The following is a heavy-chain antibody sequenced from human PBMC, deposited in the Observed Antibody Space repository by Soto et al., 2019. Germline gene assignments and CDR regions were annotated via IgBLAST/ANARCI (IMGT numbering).Heavy chain of an antibody. D-gene: IGHD2-15*01. CDR3: ARDLISATGFDY. V-gene: IGHV3-7*05. Sequence: EVHLVESGGGLGQPGGSLRLSCAASGFTFSSYWMSWVRQAPGKGLEWVANIKQDGSEKYYVDSVKGRFTISRDNPKNSLYLQLNSLRAADTAVYYCARDLISATGFDYWGQGTLVTVSS. CDR1: GFTFSSYW. J-gene: IGHJ4*02. CDR2: IKQDGSEK.